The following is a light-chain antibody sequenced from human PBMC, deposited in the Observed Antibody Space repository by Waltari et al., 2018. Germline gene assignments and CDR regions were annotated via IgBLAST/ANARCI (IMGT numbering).Light chain of an antibody. V-gene: IGLV2-23*02. CDR1: RSDVGRYNF. CDR3: CSYAGRSTWV. CDR2: EVN. Sequence: QSALTQPASVSGSPGPSITIPCTGTRSDVGRYNFVPLYQQHPGQAPQLIIYEVNKRPSGVSNRLSGSKSGNTASLTISGLQAEDESDYYCCSYAGRSTWVFGGGTKVTVL. J-gene: IGLJ3*02.